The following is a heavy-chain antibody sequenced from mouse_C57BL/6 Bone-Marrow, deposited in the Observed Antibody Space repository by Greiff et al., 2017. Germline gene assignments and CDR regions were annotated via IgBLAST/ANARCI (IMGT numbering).Heavy chain of an antibody. D-gene: IGHD3-3*01. CDR1: GYTFTSYG. CDR3: ARGTSYAMDY. CDR2: SYPRSGNT. V-gene: IGHV1-81*01. J-gene: IGHJ4*01. Sequence: QVQLQQSGAELARPGASVKLSCKASGYTFTSYGISWVKQRTGQGLEWIGESYPRSGNTYYNEKFKGKATLTADKSSSTAYMELRSLTSEDSAVYFCARGTSYAMDYWGQGTSVTVSS.